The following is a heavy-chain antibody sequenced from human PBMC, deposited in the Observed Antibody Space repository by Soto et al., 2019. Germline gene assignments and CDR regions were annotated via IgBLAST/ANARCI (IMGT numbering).Heavy chain of an antibody. CDR2: ISAYNGNT. Sequence: QVQLVQSGAEVKKPGASVKVSCKASGYNFNSYTISWVRQAPGQGLEWMGRISAYNGNTNYAQKLQGRVTMTTDTPTRTASMELRNLTSDDTAVYRRARAVEALGDWFDPWGQGNLVTGSS. CDR1: GYNFNSYT. CDR3: ARAVEALGDWFDP. D-gene: IGHD2-15*01. V-gene: IGHV1-18*01. J-gene: IGHJ5*02.